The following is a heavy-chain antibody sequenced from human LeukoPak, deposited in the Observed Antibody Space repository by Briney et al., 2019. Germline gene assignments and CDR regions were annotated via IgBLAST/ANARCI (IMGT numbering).Heavy chain of an antibody. CDR3: ARAYSGGDCYSDY. J-gene: IGHJ4*02. D-gene: IGHD2-21*02. CDR1: GGSISSYY. Sequence: PSETLSLTCTVSGGSISSYYWSWIRQPPGKGLEWIGYIYYSGSTNYNPSLKSRVTISVDTSKNQFSLKLSSVTAADTAVYHCARAYSGGDCYSDYWGQGTLVTVSS. V-gene: IGHV4-59*08. CDR2: IYYSGST.